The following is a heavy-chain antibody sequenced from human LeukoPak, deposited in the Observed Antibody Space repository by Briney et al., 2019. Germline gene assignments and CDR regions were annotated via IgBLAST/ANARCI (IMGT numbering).Heavy chain of an antibody. CDR1: GFTLSSYA. Sequence: GGSLRLSCAASGFTLSSYAMHWVRQAPGKGLEWVSGISWNSGSIGYADSVKGRFTISRDNAKNSLYLQMNSLRAEDMALYYCAKGKFYYDSSGYPNDAFDIWSQGTMVTVSS. CDR3: AKGKFYYDSSGYPNDAFDI. V-gene: IGHV3-9*03. CDR2: ISWNSGSI. J-gene: IGHJ3*02. D-gene: IGHD3-22*01.